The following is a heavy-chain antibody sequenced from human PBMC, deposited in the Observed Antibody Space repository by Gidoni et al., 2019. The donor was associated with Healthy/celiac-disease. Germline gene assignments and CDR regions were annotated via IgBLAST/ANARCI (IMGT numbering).Heavy chain of an antibody. J-gene: IGHJ5*02. Sequence: EVQLVESGGGLVQPGGSWSPSGPAPGFTFSSYAMSWVRQAPGKGLEWVSAISGSGGSTYYADSVKGRFTISRDNSKNTLYLQIHSLRAEDTAVYYCAKSTHLTGYFSWGQGTLVTVSS. CDR2: ISGSGGST. V-gene: IGHV3-23*04. D-gene: IGHD3-9*01. CDR3: AKSTHLTGYFS. CDR1: GFTFSSYA.